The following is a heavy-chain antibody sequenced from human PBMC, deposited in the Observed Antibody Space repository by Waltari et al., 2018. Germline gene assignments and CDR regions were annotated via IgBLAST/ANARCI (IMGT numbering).Heavy chain of an antibody. V-gene: IGHV3-30*18. D-gene: IGHD3-10*01. CDR3: AKGRVRIGEVDI. J-gene: IGHJ3*02. Sequence: QVQLVESGGGVVQPGRSLRLSCAASGFPFSSYGMHWVRQAPGKGLEWVAVIWYDGSNKYYADSVKGRFTISRDNSKNTLYLQMNSLRAEDTAMYYCAKGRVRIGEVDIWGQGTMVTVSS. CDR1: GFPFSSYG. CDR2: IWYDGSNK.